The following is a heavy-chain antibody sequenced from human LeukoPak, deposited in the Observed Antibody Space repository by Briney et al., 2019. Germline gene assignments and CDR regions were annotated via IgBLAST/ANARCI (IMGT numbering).Heavy chain of an antibody. J-gene: IGHJ4*01. CDR2: MNPNSGNT. Sequence: ASVKVSCKASGYTFTSYDINWVRQATGQGLEWMGWMNPNSGNTGYAQKFQGRVTITRNTSISTAYMELSSLRSEDTAVYYCARWEQLVHYFDYWGQEPWSPSPQ. CDR1: GYTFTSYD. V-gene: IGHV1-8*03. D-gene: IGHD6-6*01. CDR3: ARWEQLVHYFDY.